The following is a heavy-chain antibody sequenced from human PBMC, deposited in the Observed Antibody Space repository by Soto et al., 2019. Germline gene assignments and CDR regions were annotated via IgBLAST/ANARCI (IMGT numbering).Heavy chain of an antibody. CDR2: IIPICGTA. V-gene: IGHV1-69*13. CDR1: GGTFSSYA. D-gene: IGHD2-15*01. Sequence: SVKVSCKASGGTFSSYAISWVRQAPGQGLEWMGGIIPICGTANYAQKFQGRVTITADESTSTAYMELSSLRSEDTAVYYCALVEDCSGGSCTTGSYNDYWGQGTLVTVSS. CDR3: ALVEDCSGGSCTTGSYNDY. J-gene: IGHJ4*02.